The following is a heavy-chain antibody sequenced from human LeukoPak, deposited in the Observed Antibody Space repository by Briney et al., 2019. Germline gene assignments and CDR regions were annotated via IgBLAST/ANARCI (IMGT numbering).Heavy chain of an antibody. CDR2: MNPNSGNT. CDR3: ALWASGILTGYYNQRGGFDP. Sequence: ASVKVSCKASGYTFTSYDINWVRQATGQGLEWMGWMNPNSGNTGYAQKFQGRVTMTRNTSISTAYMELSSLRSEDTAVYYCALWASGILTGYYNQRGGFDPWGQGTLVTVSS. V-gene: IGHV1-8*01. J-gene: IGHJ5*02. D-gene: IGHD3-9*01. CDR1: GYTFTSYD.